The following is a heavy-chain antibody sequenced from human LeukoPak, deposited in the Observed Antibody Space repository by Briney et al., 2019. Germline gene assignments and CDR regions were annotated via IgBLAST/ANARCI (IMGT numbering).Heavy chain of an antibody. J-gene: IGHJ4*02. CDR1: GFTISSYG. CDR3: AKDSPVCTY. V-gene: IGHV3-23*01. CDR2: ISGGAEST. Sequence: TGGSLRLSCTASGFTISSYGMSWVRQAPGKGLEWVSAISGGAESTYYADSVKGRFTISRDSSENMLYLQMDSLRAEDTAIYYCAKDSPVCTYWGQGTLVTVSS. D-gene: IGHD2-8*01.